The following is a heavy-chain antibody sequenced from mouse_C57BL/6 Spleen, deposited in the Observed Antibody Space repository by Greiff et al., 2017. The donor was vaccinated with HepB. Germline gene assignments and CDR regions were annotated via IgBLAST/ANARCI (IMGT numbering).Heavy chain of an antibody. CDR1: GFTFSDYG. V-gene: IGHV5-17*01. CDR3: AKCYSNYEAMDY. J-gene: IGHJ4*01. Sequence: DVMLVESGGGLVKPGGSLKLSCAASGFTFSDYGMHWVRQSPEKGLEWVAYISSGSSTIYYADTVKGRFTISRDNAKNTLFLQMTSLWSEDTAMYYCAKCYSNYEAMDYWGQGTSVTVSS. CDR2: ISSGSSTI. D-gene: IGHD2-5*01.